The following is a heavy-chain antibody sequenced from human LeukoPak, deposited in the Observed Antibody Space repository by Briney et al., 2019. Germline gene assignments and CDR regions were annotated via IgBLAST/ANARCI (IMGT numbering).Heavy chain of an antibody. CDR1: GFTFSSYG. CDR3: AKDPPYIVVVVAASPFDY. D-gene: IGHD2-15*01. Sequence: QPGGSLRLSCAASGFTFSSYGMSWVRQAPGKGLEWVSAISGSGGSTYYADSVKGRFTISRDNSKNTLYLQMNSLRAEDTAVYYCAKDPPYIVVVVAASPFDYWGQGTLVTVSS. J-gene: IGHJ4*02. CDR2: ISGSGGST. V-gene: IGHV3-23*01.